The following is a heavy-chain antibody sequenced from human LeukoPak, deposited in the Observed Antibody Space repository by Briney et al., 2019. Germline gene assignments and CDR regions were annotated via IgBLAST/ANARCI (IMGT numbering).Heavy chain of an antibody. J-gene: IGHJ4*02. CDR2: IYSGGST. CDR1: GFTVSSNY. CDR3: ARARGQQLAFDY. D-gene: IGHD6-13*01. Sequence: PGGSLRRSCAASGFTVSSNYMSWVRQAPGKGLEWVSVIYSGGSTYYADSVKGRFTISRDNSKNTLYLQMNSLRAEDTAVYYCARARGQQLAFDYWGQGTLVTVSS. V-gene: IGHV3-66*02.